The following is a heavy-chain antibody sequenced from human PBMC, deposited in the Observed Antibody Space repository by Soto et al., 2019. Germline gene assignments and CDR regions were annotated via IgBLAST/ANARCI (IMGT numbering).Heavy chain of an antibody. CDR3: AKVPANEEDDAFDI. J-gene: IGHJ3*02. V-gene: IGHV3-30*18. CDR2: ISYDGSNK. CDR1: GFTFSSYG. Sequence: QVQLVESGGGVVQPGRSLRLSCAASGFTFSSYGMHWVRQAPGKGLEWVAVISYDGSNKYYADSVKGRFTISRDNSKNTLYLQMNSLRAEDTAVYYCAKVPANEEDDAFDIWGQGTMVTVSS.